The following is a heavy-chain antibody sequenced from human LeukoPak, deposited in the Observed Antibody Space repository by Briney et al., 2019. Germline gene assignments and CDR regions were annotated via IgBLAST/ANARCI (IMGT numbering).Heavy chain of an antibody. CDR1: GGSISSYY. CDR3: AGDSSVWLYVDY. CDR2: IYYSGST. J-gene: IGHJ4*02. Sequence: PSETLSLTCTVSGGSISSYYWSWIRQPPGKGLEWIGYIYYSGSTNYNPSLKSRVTMSLDTSKNQLSLKLTSVTAADTAVYYCAGDSSVWLYVDYWGQGTLVTVSS. D-gene: IGHD6-19*01. V-gene: IGHV4-59*01.